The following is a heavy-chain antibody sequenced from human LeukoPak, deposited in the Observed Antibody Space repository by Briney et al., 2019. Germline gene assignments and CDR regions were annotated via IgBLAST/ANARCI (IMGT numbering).Heavy chain of an antibody. CDR2: ISVTSSFI. Sequence: PGGSLRLTCAASGFSFTTHSMNWVRQAPGKGLEWVSFISVTSSFISYADSVKGRFTISRDNGENSLYLQMNGLRAEDTAVYYCVRELLWFGGPGAFDIWGQGAMVTASS. J-gene: IGHJ3*02. CDR3: VRELLWFGGPGAFDI. D-gene: IGHD3-10*01. CDR1: GFSFTTHS. V-gene: IGHV3-48*01.